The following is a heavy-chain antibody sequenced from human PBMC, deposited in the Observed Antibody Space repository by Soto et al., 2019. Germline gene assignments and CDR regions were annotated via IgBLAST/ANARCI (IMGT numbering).Heavy chain of an antibody. CDR2: IIPIFGTA. Sequence: ASVKVSCKASGGTFSSYAISWVRQAPGQGLEWMGGIIPIFGTANYAQKFQGRVTITADESTSTAYMELSSLRSEDTAVYYCASSGIQLWLHIDYWGQGTLVTVS. J-gene: IGHJ4*02. CDR1: GGTFSSYA. D-gene: IGHD5-18*01. V-gene: IGHV1-69*13. CDR3: ASSGIQLWLHIDY.